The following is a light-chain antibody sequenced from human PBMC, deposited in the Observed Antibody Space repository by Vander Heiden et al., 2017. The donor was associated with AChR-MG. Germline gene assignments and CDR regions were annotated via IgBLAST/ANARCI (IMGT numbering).Light chain of an antibody. Sequence: VSTQSPATLSLSIGERATASCRASHSSLWYIAWVQQKPGRAPRLLISEASTRAPGSPDRCSSSGSGTVFTLTIANLEPEDSAIYYCLQRGNWHRTFGQGTRVEV. CDR3: LQRGNWHRT. V-gene: IGKV3-11*01. J-gene: IGKJ1*01. CDR1: HSSLWY. CDR2: EAS.